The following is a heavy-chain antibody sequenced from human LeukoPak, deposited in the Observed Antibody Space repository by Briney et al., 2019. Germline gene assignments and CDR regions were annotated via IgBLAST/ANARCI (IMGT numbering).Heavy chain of an antibody. CDR1: GYTFTNYA. V-gene: IGHV1-3*01. J-gene: IGHJ4*02. Sequence: ASVKVSCKASGYTFTNYAVNWLRQAPGQRLEWMGWINAGNGDTKFSQNYQARVTITRDASASTAYMELSSLTSEDTAVYFCARGLWSAHRREYYFDSWGQGSLVTVSS. CDR3: ARGLWSAHRREYYFDS. CDR2: INAGNGDT. D-gene: IGHD3-3*01.